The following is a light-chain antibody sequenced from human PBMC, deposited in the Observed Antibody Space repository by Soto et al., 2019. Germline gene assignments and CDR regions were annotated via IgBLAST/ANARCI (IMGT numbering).Light chain of an antibody. CDR1: QGISSA. Sequence: AIQLTQSPSSLSASVGDRVTITCRASQGISSALAWYRQKPGKAPKLLIYDASSVESGVKSRFSGSGSGTDFTLTISSLQPEDFATYYCQQFNSYPITFGQGTRLESK. V-gene: IGKV1-13*02. J-gene: IGKJ5*01. CDR3: QQFNSYPIT. CDR2: DAS.